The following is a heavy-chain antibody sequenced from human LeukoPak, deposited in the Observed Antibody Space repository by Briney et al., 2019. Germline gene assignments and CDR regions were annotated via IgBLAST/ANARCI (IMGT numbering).Heavy chain of an antibody. CDR2: IYTSGST. CDR3: AKDLRGYSSSPSDY. Sequence: SQTLSLTCTVSGGSISSGSYYWSWIRQPAGKGLEWIGRIYTSGSTNYNPSLKSRVTISVDTSKNQFSLKLSSVTAADTAVYYCAKDLRGYSSSPSDYWGQGTLVTVSS. J-gene: IGHJ4*02. V-gene: IGHV4-61*02. D-gene: IGHD6-6*01. CDR1: GGSISSGSYY.